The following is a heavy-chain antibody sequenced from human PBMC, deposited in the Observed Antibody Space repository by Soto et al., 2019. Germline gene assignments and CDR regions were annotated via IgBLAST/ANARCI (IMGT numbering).Heavy chain of an antibody. CDR1: GFTFSSYG. J-gene: IGHJ4*02. CDR3: ARAFEYYDSSGYYYGYFDY. D-gene: IGHD3-22*01. V-gene: IGHV3-33*01. Sequence: GGSLRLSCAASGFTFSSYGMHWVRQAPGKGLEWVAVIWYDGSNKYYADSVKGRFTISRDNSKNTLYLQMNSLRAEDTAVYYCARAFEYYDSSGYYYGYFDYWGQGT. CDR2: IWYDGSNK.